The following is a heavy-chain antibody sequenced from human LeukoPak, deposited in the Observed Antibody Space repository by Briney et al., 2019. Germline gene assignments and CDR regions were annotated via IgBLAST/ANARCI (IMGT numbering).Heavy chain of an antibody. CDR1: GFILRNYA. Sequence: GGSLRLSCAASGFILRNYAMNWVRQAPGKGPEWVSSITGSGGGTSYADSVKARFTISRDNSKSTLYLQLNSLRAEDTAVYYCARGLGSYQWGQGTLVTVSS. CDR2: ITGSGGGT. V-gene: IGHV3-23*01. D-gene: IGHD1-26*01. CDR3: ARGLGSYQ. J-gene: IGHJ4*02.